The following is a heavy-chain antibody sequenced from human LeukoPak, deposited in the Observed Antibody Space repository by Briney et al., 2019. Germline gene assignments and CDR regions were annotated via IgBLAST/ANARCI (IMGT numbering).Heavy chain of an antibody. CDR2: ISSSGSTI. V-gene: IGHV3-11*01. CDR3: ARQLRRYYYDTSGYND. CDR1: GFTFSDYY. Sequence: PGGSLRLSCAASGFTFSDYYMSWIRQAPGKGLEWVSYISSSGSTIYYADSVKGRFTISRDNAKNSLYLQMNSLRAEDTAVYYCARQLRRYYYDTSGYNDWGQGTLVTVSS. J-gene: IGHJ4*02. D-gene: IGHD3-22*01.